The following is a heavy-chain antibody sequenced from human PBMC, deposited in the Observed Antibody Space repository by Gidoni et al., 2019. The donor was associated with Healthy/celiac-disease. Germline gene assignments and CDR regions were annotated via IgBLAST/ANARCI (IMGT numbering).Heavy chain of an antibody. CDR3: ARDKEDIAALTYYYYYGMDV. D-gene: IGHD6-6*01. CDR2: ISSSSSYI. V-gene: IGHV3-21*01. Sequence: EVQLVESGGGLVKPGGSLRLSCAASGFTFSSYSMNWVRQAPGKGLEWVSSISSSSSYIYYADSVKGRFTISRDNAKNSLYLQMNSLRAEDTAVYYCARDKEDIAALTYYYYYGMDVWGQGTTVTVSS. CDR1: GFTFSSYS. J-gene: IGHJ6*02.